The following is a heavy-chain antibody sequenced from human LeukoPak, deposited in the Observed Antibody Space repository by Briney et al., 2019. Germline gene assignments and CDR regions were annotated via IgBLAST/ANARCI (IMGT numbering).Heavy chain of an antibody. CDR2: IYTSGST. D-gene: IGHD6-19*01. J-gene: IGHJ5*02. Sequence: SQTLSLTCTVSGGSISSGSYYWSWIRQPAGKGMEWIGRIYTSGSTNYNPSLKSRVTISVDTSKNQFSLKLSSVTAADTAVYYCARISRYSSAQYPWGQGTLVTVSS. V-gene: IGHV4-61*02. CDR1: GGSISSGSYY. CDR3: ARISRYSSAQYP.